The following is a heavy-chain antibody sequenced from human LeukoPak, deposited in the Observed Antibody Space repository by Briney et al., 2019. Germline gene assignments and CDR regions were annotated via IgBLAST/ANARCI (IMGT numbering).Heavy chain of an antibody. CDR1: GFTFSSHS. V-gene: IGHV3-21*01. J-gene: IGHJ4*02. CDR3: AREEDCSSTSCYSDFDY. Sequence: PGGSLRLSCAASGFTFSSHSMNWVRQAPGKGLEWVSSISSSSSYIYYADSVKGRFTISSDNAKNSLYLQMNSLRAEDTAVYYCAREEDCSSTSCYSDFDYWGQGTLVTVSS. CDR2: ISSSSSYI. D-gene: IGHD2-2*01.